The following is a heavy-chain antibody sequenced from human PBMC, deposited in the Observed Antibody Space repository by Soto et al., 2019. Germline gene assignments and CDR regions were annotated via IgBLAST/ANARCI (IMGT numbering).Heavy chain of an antibody. Sequence: GGSLRLSCAASGFSFSNYPMSWVRQAPGKGLEWVSGISGGDDTTYYADSVKGRFTISRDNSKNTLYVQMNSLRAEDTAIYYCAKGRYSYGPFDYWGQGTLVTVSS. D-gene: IGHD5-18*01. J-gene: IGHJ4*02. CDR3: AKGRYSYGPFDY. V-gene: IGHV3-23*01. CDR1: GFSFSNYP. CDR2: ISGGDDTT.